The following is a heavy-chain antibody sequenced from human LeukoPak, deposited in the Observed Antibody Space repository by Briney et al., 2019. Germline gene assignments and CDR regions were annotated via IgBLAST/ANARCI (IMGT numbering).Heavy chain of an antibody. V-gene: IGHV1-2*02. CDR2: INPNSGGT. D-gene: IGHD4-23*01. Sequence: PSASVTVSCKASGYTFTGYYMHWVRQAPGQGLEWMGWINPNSGGTNYAQRFQGRVTITADESTSTAYMELSSLKSEDTAVYYCARKAGGGNFYILDFWGQGTLLTVSS. J-gene: IGHJ4*02. CDR3: ARKAGGGNFYILDF. CDR1: GYTFTGYY.